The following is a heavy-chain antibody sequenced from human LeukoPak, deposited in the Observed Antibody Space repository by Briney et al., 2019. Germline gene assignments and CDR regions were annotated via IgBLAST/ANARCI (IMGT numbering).Heavy chain of an antibody. D-gene: IGHD2-15*01. CDR1: GFTFSSYA. Sequence: GGSLRLSCAASGFTFSSYAMSWVRQAPGKGLEWVSAISGSGGSTYYADSVKGRFTISRQNAKNSLFLQMNSLRAEDTAVYYCARHRSGGSQDDAFDIWGQGTMVTVSS. V-gene: IGHV3-23*01. J-gene: IGHJ3*02. CDR3: ARHRSGGSQDDAFDI. CDR2: ISGSGGST.